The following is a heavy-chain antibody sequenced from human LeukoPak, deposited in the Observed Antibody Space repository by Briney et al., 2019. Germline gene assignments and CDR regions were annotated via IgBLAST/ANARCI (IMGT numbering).Heavy chain of an antibody. J-gene: IGHJ4*02. CDR3: ARDPPGAEGATDEYYFDY. V-gene: IGHV3-30*01. CDR1: GFTFSSYA. Sequence: GGSLRLSCAASGFTFSSYAMHWVRQAPGKGLEWVAVISYDGSNKYYADSVKGRFTISRDNSKNTLYLQMNSLRAEDTAVYYCARDPPGAEGATDEYYFDYWGQGTLVTVSS. CDR2: ISYDGSNK. D-gene: IGHD1-26*01.